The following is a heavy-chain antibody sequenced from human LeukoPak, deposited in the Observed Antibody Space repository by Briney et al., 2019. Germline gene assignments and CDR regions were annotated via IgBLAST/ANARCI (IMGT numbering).Heavy chain of an antibody. D-gene: IGHD2-2*02. CDR1: GGSFSGYY. V-gene: IGHV4-34*01. J-gene: IGHJ4*02. CDR3: ARGPGGEYCSSTSCYTGYDY. CDR2: INHSGST. Sequence: SETLSLTCAIYGGSFSGYYWSWIRQPPGKGLEWIGEINHSGSTNYNPSLKSRVTISVDTSKNQFSLKLNSVTAADTAVYYCARGPGGEYCSSTSCYTGYDYWGQGTLVTVSS.